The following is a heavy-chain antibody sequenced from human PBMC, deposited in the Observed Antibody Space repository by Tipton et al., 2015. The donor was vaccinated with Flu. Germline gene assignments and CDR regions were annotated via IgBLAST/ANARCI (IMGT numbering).Heavy chain of an antibody. Sequence: LSLTCAASGFTFSSYSMNWVHQAPGKGLEWVSSISSSSSYIYYADSVKGRFTISRDNAKNSLYLQMNSLRAEDTAVYYCARDREAVAGVIDYWGQGTLVTVSS. J-gene: IGHJ4*02. CDR2: ISSSSSYI. CDR1: GFTFSSYS. D-gene: IGHD6-19*01. V-gene: IGHV3-21*01. CDR3: ARDREAVAGVIDY.